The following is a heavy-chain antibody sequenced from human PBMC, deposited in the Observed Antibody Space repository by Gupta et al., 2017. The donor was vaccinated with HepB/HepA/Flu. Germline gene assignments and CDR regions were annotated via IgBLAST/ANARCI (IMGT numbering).Heavy chain of an antibody. V-gene: IGHV6-1*01. CDR3: VRSFLGGNDY. Sequence: QVHLQQSGPGLVKPSQTLSLTCAISGDSVSSTSAAWNWIRQSPSRGLEGLGRTYYRSKWYSEYAVSAKGRITINPDTSRNQFSLQLNSGTPEDTAVYYCVRSFLGGNDYWGQGTLVTVSS. CDR2: TYYRSKWYS. D-gene: IGHD4-23*01. CDR1: GDSVSSTSAA. J-gene: IGHJ4*02.